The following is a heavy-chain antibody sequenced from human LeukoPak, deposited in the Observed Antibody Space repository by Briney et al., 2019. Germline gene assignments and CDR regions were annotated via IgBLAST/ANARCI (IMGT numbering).Heavy chain of an antibody. CDR2: IYSAGAT. D-gene: IGHD2-21*01. CDR3: ARGTIIAH. CDR1: GFSFSRNYY. Sequence: GGSLRLSCAVSGFSFSRNYYMNWVRQAPGKGLEWVSVIYSAGATYYADSVKGRFTISRDNAKNSLYLQMNSLRAEDTAVYYCARGTIIAHWGQGTLVTVSS. V-gene: IGHV3-69-1*02. J-gene: IGHJ4*02.